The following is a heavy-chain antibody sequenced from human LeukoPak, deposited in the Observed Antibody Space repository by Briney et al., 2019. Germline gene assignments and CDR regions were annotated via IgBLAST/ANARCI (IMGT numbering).Heavy chain of an antibody. CDR2: IYSGGST. CDR1: GFTVSSNY. CDR3: ASVPLTGGSGWSR. D-gene: IGHD6-19*01. V-gene: IGHV3-53*01. J-gene: IGHJ1*01. Sequence: GGSLRLSCAASGFTVSSNYMSWVRQAPGKGLEWVSVIYSGGSTYYADSVKGRFTISRDNSKNTLYLQMNSLRAEDTAVYYCASVPLTGGSGWSRWGQGTLVTVSS.